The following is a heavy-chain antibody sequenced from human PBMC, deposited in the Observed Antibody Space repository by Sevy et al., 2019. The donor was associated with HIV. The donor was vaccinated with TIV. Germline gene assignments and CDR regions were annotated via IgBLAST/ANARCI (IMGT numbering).Heavy chain of an antibody. CDR2: LYYSGIT. D-gene: IGHD4-17*01. CDR3: ARTTPYYYYGVDV. J-gene: IGHJ6*02. V-gene: IGHV4-59*01. CDR1: GDSIRSYY. Sequence: SETLSLTCTVSGDSIRSYYWSWIRQPPGKGLEWIGYLYYSGITNYNPSLKSRVTISVDMSKNQFSLKLTSMTAADTAVYYCARTTPYYYYGVDVWGQGTTVTVSS.